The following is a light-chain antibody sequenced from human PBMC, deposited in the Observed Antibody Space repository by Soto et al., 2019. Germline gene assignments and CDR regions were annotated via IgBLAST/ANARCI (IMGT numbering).Light chain of an antibody. CDR1: SSDVGGENY. Sequence: QSALTQPASVSGSPGQSITISCTGTSSDVGGENYVSWYQHHPGKAPKVMIYEVSNRPSGVSNRFSGSKFGNTASLTISGLQAEDEGDYYCSSYTSTDTVMVFGGGTKLTVL. J-gene: IGLJ2*01. V-gene: IGLV2-14*01. CDR3: SSYTSTDTVMV. CDR2: EVS.